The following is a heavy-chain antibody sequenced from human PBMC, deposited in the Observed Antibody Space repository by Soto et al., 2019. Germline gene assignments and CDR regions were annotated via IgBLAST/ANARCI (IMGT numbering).Heavy chain of an antibody. V-gene: IGHV3-48*03. J-gene: IGHJ6*02. Sequence: EVQLVESGGGLVQPGGSLRLSCAASGFTFSSYEMNWVRQAPGKGLEWVSYISSSGSTIYYADSVKGRFTISRDNAKNSLYLQMNSLRAEDTAVYYCARDRVYYDSSGYYYPPNYYYYYGMDVWGQGTTVTVSS. D-gene: IGHD3-22*01. CDR3: ARDRVYYDSSGYYYPPNYYYYYGMDV. CDR1: GFTFSSYE. CDR2: ISSSGSTI.